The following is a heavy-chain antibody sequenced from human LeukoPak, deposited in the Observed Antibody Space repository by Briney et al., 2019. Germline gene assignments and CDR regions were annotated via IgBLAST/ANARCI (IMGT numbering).Heavy chain of an antibody. V-gene: IGHV4-39*01. Sequence: SETLSLTCTVSGASIRNSTYYWGWIRQPPGKGLEWIGSLYYSGTTYYNPSLENRVTISLDTSKNQCSLKLSSVTAADTAVYFCARLRDDNGAWYYFDSWGQGTLVTVSS. CDR1: GASIRNSTYY. J-gene: IGHJ4*02. CDR3: ARLRDDNGAWYYFDS. CDR2: LYYSGTT. D-gene: IGHD2-8*01.